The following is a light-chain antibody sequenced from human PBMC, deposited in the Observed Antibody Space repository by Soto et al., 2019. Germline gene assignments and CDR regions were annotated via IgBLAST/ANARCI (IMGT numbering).Light chain of an antibody. CDR2: GAS. Sequence: EIVLTQSPGTLSLSPWEIATLSCSSSQSVSSSYLAWYQQKPGQAPRLLIYGASTRATGIPGRFSGSGFGTEFTLTISGLQPEDFAVYYCQQYNDWPPITFGQGTRLEIK. J-gene: IGKJ5*01. V-gene: IGKV3-20*01. CDR3: QQYNDWPPIT. CDR1: QSVSSSY.